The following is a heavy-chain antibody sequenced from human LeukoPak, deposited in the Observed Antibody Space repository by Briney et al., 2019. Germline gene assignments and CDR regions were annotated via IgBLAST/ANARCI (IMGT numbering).Heavy chain of an antibody. CDR2: IYYSGSP. CDR3: SRYLSRLLYWFDP. D-gene: IGHD2-2*01. J-gene: IGHJ5*02. V-gene: IGHV4-59*08. CDR1: GGSISRYY. Sequence: PSETLSLTCTVSGGSISRYYWRWLRQPPGEGLEWLGYIYYSGSPNYHPSLKRRVNILLKQSKNQFSLTMSSVTTPDPAVFYLSRYLSRLLYWFDPWGEGTLVTVSS.